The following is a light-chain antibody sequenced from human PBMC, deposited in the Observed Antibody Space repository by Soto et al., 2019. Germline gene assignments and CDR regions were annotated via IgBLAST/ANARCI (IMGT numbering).Light chain of an antibody. Sequence: DIVMTQSPDSLAVSLGERATINCKSSQSVLYSSNNKNYLAWYQQKPGQPPKLLIYWASTRESGVPDRFSGGGSGTDFTLTISSLQAEDVAVYYCQQYYSNPRTFGQGTKVEIK. J-gene: IGKJ1*01. CDR2: WAS. CDR1: QSVLYSSNNKNY. CDR3: QQYYSNPRT. V-gene: IGKV4-1*01.